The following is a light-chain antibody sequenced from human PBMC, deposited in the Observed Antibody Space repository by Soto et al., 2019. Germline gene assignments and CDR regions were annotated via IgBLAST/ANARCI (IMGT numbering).Light chain of an antibody. J-gene: IGKJ1*01. CDR2: GAS. CDR3: QQYGSSRT. V-gene: IGKV3-20*01. Sequence: VMTQSPDTLSASPGERVSLSCRASQSVNHNLAWYQQKPGQAPRLLIYGASSRATGIPDRFSGSGSGTDFTLTISRLEPEDFAVYYCQQYGSSRTFGQGTKVEIK. CDR1: QSVNHN.